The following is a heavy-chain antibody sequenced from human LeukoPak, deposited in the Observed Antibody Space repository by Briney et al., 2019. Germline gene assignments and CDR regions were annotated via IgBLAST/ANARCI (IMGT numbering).Heavy chain of an antibody. J-gene: IGHJ6*02. CDR1: GCTFSSYA. CDR3: ARETISSSWSHHYYGMDV. V-gene: IGHV1-3*01. D-gene: IGHD6-13*01. Sequence: GASVKVSCNASGCTFSSYAMQWVRQAPGQRLEWMGRINAGNGNTKYSQKFQGRVSITRDTSANTAYMELSSLRSEDTAVYFCARETISSSWSHHYYGMDVWGQGTTVTVSS. CDR2: INAGNGNT.